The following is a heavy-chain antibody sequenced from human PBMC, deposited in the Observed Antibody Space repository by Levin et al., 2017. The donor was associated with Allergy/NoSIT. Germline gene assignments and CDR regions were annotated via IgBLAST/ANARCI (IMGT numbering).Heavy chain of an antibody. CDR1: GGTFSSYP. D-gene: IGHD4-17*01. J-gene: IGHJ4*02. CDR3: ARSALYGDYQAIFDY. Sequence: SVKVSCKASGGTFSSYPISWVRQAPGQGLEWMGRIIPILGIANYAQKFQGRVTITADKSTSTAYMELSSLRSEDTAVYYCARSALYGDYQAIFDYWGQGTLVTVSS. V-gene: IGHV1-69*02. CDR2: IIPILGIA.